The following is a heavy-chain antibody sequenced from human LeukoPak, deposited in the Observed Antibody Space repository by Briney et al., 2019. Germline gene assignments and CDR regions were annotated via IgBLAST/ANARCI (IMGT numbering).Heavy chain of an antibody. CDR2: ISGSGGST. CDR1: GFTFSSYA. Sequence: GGSLRLSCAASGFTFSSYAMSWVRQAPGKGLEWVSAISGSGGSTYYADSVKGRFTISRDNSKNTLYLQMNSLRAEDTAVYYCAKVVWGQGSDYYYGMDVWGQGTTVTVSS. J-gene: IGHJ6*02. D-gene: IGHD3-16*01. V-gene: IGHV3-23*01. CDR3: AKVVWGQGSDYYYGMDV.